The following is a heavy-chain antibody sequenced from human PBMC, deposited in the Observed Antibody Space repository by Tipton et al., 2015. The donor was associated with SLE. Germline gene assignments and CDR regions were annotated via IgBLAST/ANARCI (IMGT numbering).Heavy chain of an antibody. D-gene: IGHD6-13*01. V-gene: IGHV4-59*11. J-gene: IGHJ3*02. CDR2: IYYSGST. CDR1: GGSISSHY. Sequence: TLSLTCTVSGGSISSHYWSWIRQPPGKGLEWIGYIYYSGSTNSNPSLKSRVTMSVDTSKNQFSLKLSSVTAADTAVYYCATSSSWSTGGAVDIWGQGTMVTASS. CDR3: ATSSSWSTGGAVDI.